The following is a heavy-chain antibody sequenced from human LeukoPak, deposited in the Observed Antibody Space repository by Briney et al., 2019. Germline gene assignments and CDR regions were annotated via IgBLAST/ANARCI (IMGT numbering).Heavy chain of an antibody. V-gene: IGHV1-69*05. Sequence: ASVKVSCKASGGTFSSYAISWVRQAPGQGLEWMGGTIPIFGTANYAQKFQGRVTITTDESTSTAYMELSSLRSEDTAVYYCARTGYYYDSSGYLYYFDYWGQGTLVTVSS. CDR2: TIPIFGTA. CDR1: GGTFSSYA. CDR3: ARTGYYYDSSGYLYYFDY. J-gene: IGHJ4*02. D-gene: IGHD3-22*01.